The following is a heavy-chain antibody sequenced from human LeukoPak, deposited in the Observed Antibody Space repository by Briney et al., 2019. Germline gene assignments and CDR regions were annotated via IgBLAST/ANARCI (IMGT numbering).Heavy chain of an antibody. V-gene: IGHV3-30-3*01. CDR3: ARDWGIAAAGAYYFDY. CDR2: ISYDGSNK. CDR1: GFTFSSYA. Sequence: GGSLRLSCAASGFTFSSYAMHWVRQAPGKGLEWVAVISYDGSNKYYADSVKGRFTISRDNSKNTLYLQMNSLRAEDTAVCYCARDWGIAAAGAYYFDYWGQGTLVTVSS. J-gene: IGHJ4*02. D-gene: IGHD6-13*01.